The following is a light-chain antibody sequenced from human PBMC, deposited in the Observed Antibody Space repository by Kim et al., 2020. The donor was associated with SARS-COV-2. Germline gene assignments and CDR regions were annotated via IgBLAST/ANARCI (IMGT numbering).Light chain of an antibody. Sequence: ELTQPPSASGTPGQRVTISCSGSSSNIGSNYVYWHQQLPGTAPKLLIYRNNQRPSGVPDRFSGSKSGTSASLAISGLRSEDEADYYCAAWDDSLSGVVFGGGTKLTVL. J-gene: IGLJ2*01. CDR3: AAWDDSLSGVV. CDR2: RNN. CDR1: SSNIGSNY. V-gene: IGLV1-47*01.